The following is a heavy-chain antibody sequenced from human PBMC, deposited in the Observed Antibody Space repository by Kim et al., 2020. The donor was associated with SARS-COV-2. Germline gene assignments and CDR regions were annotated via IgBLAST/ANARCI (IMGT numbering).Heavy chain of an antibody. V-gene: IGHV4-39*01. CDR2: IYYSGST. CDR1: GGSISSSSYY. Sequence: SETLSLTCTVSGGSISSSSYYWGWIRQPPGKGLEWIGSIYYSGSTYYNPSLESRVTISVDTSKNQFSLKLSSVTAADTAVYYCASLRRGAVAGIIGTSNNWFDPWGQGTLVTVSS. J-gene: IGHJ5*02. D-gene: IGHD6-19*01. CDR3: ASLRRGAVAGIIGTSNNWFDP.